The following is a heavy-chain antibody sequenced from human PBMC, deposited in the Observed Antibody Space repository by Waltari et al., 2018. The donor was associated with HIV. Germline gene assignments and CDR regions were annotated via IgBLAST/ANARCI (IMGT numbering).Heavy chain of an antibody. CDR1: GFTVSSHH. CDR3: ARVDRAGTTSGWDVFDI. V-gene: IGHV3-66*01. CDR2: MSSGGTT. Sequence: EVQLVESGGGLVRPGGSLRLSCAASGFTVSSHHMGWVRQTPGKGLEYVSVMSSGGTTHYADSVNGRFTISRDSSKSALYLQMNTLRAEDTARYYCARVDRAGTTSGWDVFDIWGQGTMVTVSS. J-gene: IGHJ3*02. D-gene: IGHD1-1*01.